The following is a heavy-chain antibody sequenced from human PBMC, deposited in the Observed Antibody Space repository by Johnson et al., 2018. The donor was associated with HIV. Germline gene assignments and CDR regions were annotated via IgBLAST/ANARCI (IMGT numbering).Heavy chain of an antibody. CDR2: IGTAGDT. J-gene: IGHJ3*02. D-gene: IGHD1-26*01. CDR3: ARGFHSGSYYRGRAFDI. V-gene: IGHV3-13*01. CDR1: GFTFSDYY. Sequence: MQLVESGGGVVRPGGSLRLSCAASGFTFSDYYMSWIRQALGKGLEWVSAIGTAGDTYYPGSVKGRFTISRDNSKNTLDLQMNSLRAEDTAVYYCARGFHSGSYYRGRAFDIWGQGTIVTVSS.